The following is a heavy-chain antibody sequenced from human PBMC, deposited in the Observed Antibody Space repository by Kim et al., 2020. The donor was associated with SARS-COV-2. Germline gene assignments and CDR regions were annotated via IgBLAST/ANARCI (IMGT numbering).Heavy chain of an antibody. CDR2: IYDSGST. CDR3: ARGKWLRPSLAAMDV. J-gene: IGHJ6*02. CDR1: GDSISSSGW. Sequence: SETLSLTCAVSGDSISSSGWCNWVRQPPGKGLEWIGEIYDSGSTNYNPSLRSRVTISVDKSKKQFSLKLTSVTAAVTAVYYCARGKWLRPSLAAMDVWGQGTTVTVSS. V-gene: IGHV4-4*02. D-gene: IGHD5-12*01.